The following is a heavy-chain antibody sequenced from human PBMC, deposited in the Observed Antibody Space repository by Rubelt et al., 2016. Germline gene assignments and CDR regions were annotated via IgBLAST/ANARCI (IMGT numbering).Heavy chain of an antibody. CDR1: GYTFTSYY. CDR2: LNPSGGST. V-gene: IGHV1-46*01. CDR3: ARVGFYYDSGSYVD. D-gene: IGHD3-10*01. Sequence: QVQLVQSGAEVKKPGASVKVSCKASGYTFTSYYMHWVRQAPGQGLEWMGLLNPSGGSTTYAQKFQGRVTRTRDTSTSTVYMDLSSLRCEDTAVYYCARVGFYYDSGSYVDWGQGTLVTVSS. J-gene: IGHJ4*02.